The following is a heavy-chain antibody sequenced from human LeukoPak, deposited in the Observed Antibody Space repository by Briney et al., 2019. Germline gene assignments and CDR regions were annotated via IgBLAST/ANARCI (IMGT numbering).Heavy chain of an antibody. Sequence: TGGSLRLSCAASGFTFSSYGMHWVRQAPGKGLEWVAFIRYDGSNKYYADSVKGRFTISRDNSKNTLYLQMNSLRAEDTAVYYCATPPHYYDSSGPDYWGQGTLVTVSS. D-gene: IGHD3-22*01. V-gene: IGHV3-30*02. CDR2: IRYDGSNK. CDR3: ATPPHYYDSSGPDY. J-gene: IGHJ4*02. CDR1: GFTFSSYG.